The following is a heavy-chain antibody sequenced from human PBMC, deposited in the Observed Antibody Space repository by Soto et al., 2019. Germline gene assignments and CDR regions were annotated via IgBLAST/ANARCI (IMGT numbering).Heavy chain of an antibody. D-gene: IGHD6-13*01. CDR3: ARDLGDEQQLVPAYYYGMDV. CDR1: GFTVSSNY. V-gene: IGHV3-53*01. Sequence: GGSLRLSCAASGFTVSSNYMSWVSQAPGKGLEWVSVIYSGGSTYYADSVKGRFTISRDNSKNTLYLQMNSLRAEDTAVYYCARDLGDEQQLVPAYYYGMDVWGQGTTVTVSS. CDR2: IYSGGST. J-gene: IGHJ6*02.